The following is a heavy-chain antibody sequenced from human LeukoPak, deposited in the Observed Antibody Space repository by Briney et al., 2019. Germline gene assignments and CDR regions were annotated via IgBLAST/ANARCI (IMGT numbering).Heavy chain of an antibody. CDR1: GFTFSNYA. CDR3: AKAHSISWPYAFDS. V-gene: IGHV3-23*01. CDR2: ISGNGGRT. Sequence: GGSLRLSCAASGFTFSNYAMAWVRQAPGKGLEWVSAISGNGGRTYSADSVQGRFTISRDNSKNTVYLRMDNLRAEDSAMYYCAKAHSISWPYAFDSWGQGTLVTVSS. J-gene: IGHJ4*02. D-gene: IGHD6-13*01.